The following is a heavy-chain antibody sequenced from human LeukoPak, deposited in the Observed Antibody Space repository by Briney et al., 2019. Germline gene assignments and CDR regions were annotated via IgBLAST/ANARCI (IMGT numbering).Heavy chain of an antibody. CDR1: NGAVKNYY. Sequence: PSETLSLTCSVSNGAVKNYYWTWIRQPPGQGLEWIGNFLYSGTTTYRASLASRLIISVDNSKNKVSLRLFSVTAADTAVYYCATLVYSGSRYHFDTWGQGTLVTVSS. CDR3: ATLVYSGSRYHFDT. CDR2: FLYSGTT. J-gene: IGHJ4*02. D-gene: IGHD1-26*01. V-gene: IGHV4-59*02.